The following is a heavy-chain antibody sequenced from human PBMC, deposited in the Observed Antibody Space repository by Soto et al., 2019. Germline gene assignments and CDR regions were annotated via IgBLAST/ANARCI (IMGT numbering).Heavy chain of an antibody. V-gene: IGHV1-3*01. J-gene: IGHJ5*02. CDR1: GYTFTKYA. CDR3: ARGEGYCSGGTCYRWFDP. D-gene: IGHD2-15*01. Sequence: ASVKVSCKASGYTFTKYALHWVRQAPGQRLEWMGWINAGNGNTKYSQNFQGRVNITRDTSASTSYMQLSSLRFEDTAVYYCARGEGYCSGGTCYRWFDPWGQGTLVTVSS. CDR2: INAGNGNT.